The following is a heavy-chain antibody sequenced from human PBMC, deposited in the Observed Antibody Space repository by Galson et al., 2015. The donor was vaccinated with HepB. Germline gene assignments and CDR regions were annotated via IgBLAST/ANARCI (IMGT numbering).Heavy chain of an antibody. J-gene: IGHJ6*03. CDR3: AKGYCSGGSCYLSGYMDV. CDR2: ISWNSGSI. CDR1: GFTFDDYA. V-gene: IGHV3-9*01. D-gene: IGHD2-15*01. Sequence: SLRLSCAASGFTFDDYAMHWVRQAPGKGLEWVSGISWNSGSIGYADSVKGRFTISRDNAKNSLYLQMNSLRAEDTALYYCAKGYCSGGSCYLSGYMDVWGKGTTVTVSS.